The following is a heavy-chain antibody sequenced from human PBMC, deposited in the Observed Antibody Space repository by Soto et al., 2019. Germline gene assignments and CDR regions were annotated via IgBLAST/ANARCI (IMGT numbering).Heavy chain of an antibody. CDR2: ISTDRGDT. CDR3: ARDDLNRGGKYFDY. Sequence: QVQLVQSGAEVKKPGASVKVSCKASGYSFTTHDITWLRQAPGKGLEWVGGISTDRGDTIYPQNLQGRVTMTTDASTGTVYMELKSLRSDDTAVYYCARDDLNRGGKYFDYWGQGTLVTVSS. D-gene: IGHD2-15*01. V-gene: IGHV1-18*01. CDR1: GYSFTTHD. J-gene: IGHJ4*02.